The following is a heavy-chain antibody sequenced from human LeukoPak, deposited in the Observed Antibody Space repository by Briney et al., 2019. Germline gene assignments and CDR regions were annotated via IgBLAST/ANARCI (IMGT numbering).Heavy chain of an antibody. CDR2: ISSSSSTI. D-gene: IGHD6-13*01. CDR3: ARVARGYSSSWWYY. CDR1: RFTFSSYS. J-gene: IGHJ4*02. V-gene: IGHV3-48*04. Sequence: HSGGSLRLSCAASRFTFSSYSMNWVRQAPGKGLEWVSYISSSSSTIYYADSVKGRFTISRDNAKNSLYLQMNNLRAEDTAVYYCARVARGYSSSWWYYWGQGTLVTVSS.